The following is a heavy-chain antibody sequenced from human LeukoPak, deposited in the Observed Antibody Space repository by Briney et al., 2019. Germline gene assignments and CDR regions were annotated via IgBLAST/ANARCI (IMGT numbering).Heavy chain of an antibody. J-gene: IGHJ6*02. CDR1: GGSFSGYY. D-gene: IGHD1-7*01. V-gene: IGHV4-34*11. CDR3: ARTNYKKGMDV. Sequence: SETLSLTCAVYGGSFSGYYWSWIRQPPGKGLEWIGYIYYSGSTNYNPSLKSRVTISVDTSKNQFSLKLSSVTAADTAVYCCARTNYKKGMDVWGQGTTVTVSS. CDR2: IYYSGST.